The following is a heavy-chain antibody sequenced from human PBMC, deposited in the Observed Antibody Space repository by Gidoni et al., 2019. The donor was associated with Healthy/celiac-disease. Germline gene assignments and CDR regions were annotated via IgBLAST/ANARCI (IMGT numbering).Heavy chain of an antibody. Sequence: QVQLVQSGAEVKKPGASVKVSCKASGYTFTGYYMHWVRQAPGQGLEWMGRINPNSGGTNYAQKFQGRVTMTRDTSISTAYMELSRLRSDDTAVYYCARIDRDSSGYLGHFDYWGQGTLVTVSS. V-gene: IGHV1-2*06. CDR3: ARIDRDSSGYLGHFDY. CDR1: GYTFTGYY. CDR2: INPNSGGT. D-gene: IGHD6-19*01. J-gene: IGHJ4*02.